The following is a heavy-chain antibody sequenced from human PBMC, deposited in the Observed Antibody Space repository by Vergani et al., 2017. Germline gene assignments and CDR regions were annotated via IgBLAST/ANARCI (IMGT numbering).Heavy chain of an antibody. CDR3: ARGYYGILTGYRY. Sequence: QVQVVQSGAEVKKPGASVKVSCKTSGYTFSNYYMHWVRQAPGQGLEWMGIINSSGGHTNYAQKLQDRVTMTRDTSTSTVYMELSSLRSEDTAIYYCARGYYGILTGYRYWGQGTLVSVSA. J-gene: IGHJ4*02. D-gene: IGHD3-9*01. CDR2: INSSGGHT. CDR1: GYTFSNYY. V-gene: IGHV1-46*03.